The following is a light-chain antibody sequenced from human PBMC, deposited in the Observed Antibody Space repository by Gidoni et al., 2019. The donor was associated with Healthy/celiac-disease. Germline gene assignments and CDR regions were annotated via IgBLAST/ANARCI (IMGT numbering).Light chain of an antibody. CDR2: QGS. J-gene: IGLJ2*01. CDR3: QAWDSSTVV. Sequence: SYEVTQPPSVSVSPGQTAIITCSVDKLGDKYACWYQQKQGQSPVLVLYQGSKRPSGIPGRFSGSNSGNTAPLTISGTQAMDEADYYCQAWDSSTVVFGGGTKLTVL. CDR1: KLGDKY. V-gene: IGLV3-1*01.